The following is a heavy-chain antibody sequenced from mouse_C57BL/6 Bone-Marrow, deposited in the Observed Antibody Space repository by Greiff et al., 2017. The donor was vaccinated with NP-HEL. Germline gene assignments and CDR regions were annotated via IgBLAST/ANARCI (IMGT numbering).Heavy chain of an antibody. J-gene: IGHJ1*03. Sequence: QVQLQQPGAELVRPGSSVKLSCTASGYTFTSCWMHWVKQRPIQGLEWIGNIDPSDSETHYNQKFKDKATLTVDKSSSTAYMQLSSLTSEDSAVYYCARGTVVATRYYDVWGTGTTVTVSS. CDR1: GYTFTSCW. D-gene: IGHD1-1*01. CDR2: IDPSDSET. CDR3: ARGTVVATRYYDV. V-gene: IGHV1-52*01.